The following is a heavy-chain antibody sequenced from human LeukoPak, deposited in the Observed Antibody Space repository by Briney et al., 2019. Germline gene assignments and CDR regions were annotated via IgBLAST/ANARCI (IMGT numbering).Heavy chain of an antibody. CDR1: VGSISSYY. Sequence: PSETLSLSCTVSVGSISSYYWSWIRQPPGKGLEWIGYIYYSGSTNYNPSLKSRVTISVDTSKNQFSLKLSSVTAADTAVYYCARGGYSYGSDWFDPWGQGNLVTVSS. CDR3: ARGGYSYGSDWFDP. J-gene: IGHJ5*02. V-gene: IGHV4-59*01. D-gene: IGHD5-18*01. CDR2: IYYSGST.